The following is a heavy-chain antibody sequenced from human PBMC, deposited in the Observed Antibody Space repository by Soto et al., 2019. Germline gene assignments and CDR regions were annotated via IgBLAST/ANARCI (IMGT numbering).Heavy chain of an antibody. CDR1: GFTFSSYG. CDR3: AKDLTELRRGWAPNWFDP. Sequence: PGGSLRLSCAASGFTFSSYGMHWVRQAPGKGLEWVAVISYDGSNKYYADSVKGRFTISRDNSKNTLYLQMNSLRAEDTAVYYCAKDLTELRRGWAPNWFDPWGQGTLVTVSS. J-gene: IGHJ5*02. V-gene: IGHV3-30*18. D-gene: IGHD1-1*01. CDR2: ISYDGSNK.